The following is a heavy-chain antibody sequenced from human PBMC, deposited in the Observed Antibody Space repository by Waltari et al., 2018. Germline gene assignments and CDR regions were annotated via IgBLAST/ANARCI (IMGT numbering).Heavy chain of an antibody. CDR3: ARDTQHGMYYDSSGCDY. D-gene: IGHD3-22*01. J-gene: IGHJ4*02. CDR1: GFTFSSYS. CDR2: ISYDGSNK. Sequence: QVQLVESGGGVVQPGRSLRLSCAASGFTFSSYSMHWVRQAPGTGLEWVAVISYDGSNKYYADSVKGRFTISRDNSKNTLYLQMNSLRAEDTAVYYCARDTQHGMYYDSSGCDYWGQGTLVTVSS. V-gene: IGHV3-30-3*01.